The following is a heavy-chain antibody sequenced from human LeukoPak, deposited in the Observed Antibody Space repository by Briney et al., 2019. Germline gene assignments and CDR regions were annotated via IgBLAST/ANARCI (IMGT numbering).Heavy chain of an antibody. CDR2: IYSGGTT. V-gene: IGHV3-66*01. CDR1: GFTVSSNY. J-gene: IGHJ4*02. D-gene: IGHD5-18*01. CDR3: ARDQYSYAHAAH. Sequence: GGSLRLSCAASGFTVSSNYMSWVRQAPGKGLELVSVIYSGGTTYYADSVKGRFTISRDNSKNTLHLQMNSLRAEDTAVYYCARDQYSYAHAAHWGQGTLVTVSS.